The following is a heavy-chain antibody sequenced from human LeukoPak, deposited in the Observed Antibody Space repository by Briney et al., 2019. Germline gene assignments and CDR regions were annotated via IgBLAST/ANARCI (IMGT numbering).Heavy chain of an antibody. V-gene: IGHV4-59*12. J-gene: IGHJ6*03. D-gene: IGHD2-2*01. CDR2: IYYSGST. CDR3: ARRLESYCSSTSCYSSSYYYYYMDV. CDR1: GGSISSYY. Sequence: SETLSLTCTVSGGSISSYYWSWIRQPPGKGLEWIGYIYYSGSTNYNPSLKSRVTISVDTSKNQFSLKLSSVTAADTAVYYCARRLESYCSSTSCYSSSYYYYYMDVWGKGTTVTISS.